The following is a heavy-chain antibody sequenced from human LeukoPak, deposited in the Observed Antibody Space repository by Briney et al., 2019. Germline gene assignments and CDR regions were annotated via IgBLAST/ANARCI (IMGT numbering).Heavy chain of an antibody. CDR2: MNPNSGNT. CDR1: GYTFTSYD. D-gene: IGHD2-21*02. CDR3: ARTAYCGGDCRAYYYYMDV. V-gene: IGHV1-8*01. Sequence: GASVKVSCKASGYTFTSYDINWVRQATGQGLEWMGWMNPNSGNTGYAQKFQGRVTMTRNTSISTAYMELSSLRSEDTAVYYCARTAYCGGDCRAYYYYMDVWGKGTTVTISS. J-gene: IGHJ6*03.